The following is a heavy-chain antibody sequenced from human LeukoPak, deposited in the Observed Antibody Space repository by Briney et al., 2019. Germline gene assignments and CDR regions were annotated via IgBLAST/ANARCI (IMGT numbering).Heavy chain of an antibody. Sequence: ASVKVSCKASGGTFSSYAISWVRQAPGQGLEWMGGIIPIFGTANYAQEFQGRVTITADESTSTAYMELSSLRSEDTAVYYCANLGTVYDAFDIWGQGTMVTVSS. D-gene: IGHD4-17*01. V-gene: IGHV1-69*13. CDR1: GGTFSSYA. CDR2: IIPIFGTA. J-gene: IGHJ3*02. CDR3: ANLGTVYDAFDI.